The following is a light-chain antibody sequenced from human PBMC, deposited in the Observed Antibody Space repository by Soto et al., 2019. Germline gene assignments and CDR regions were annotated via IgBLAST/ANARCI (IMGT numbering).Light chain of an antibody. Sequence: ETVMTQSPATLSVSPGERATLSCRASQSVSSKLAWYQQKPGQAPRLLIYGASTRATGIPARFSGSGSGTQFTLTISSLQSEDFATYYCQQYADQFTFGPGTRVDVQ. CDR2: GAS. J-gene: IGKJ3*01. V-gene: IGKV3-15*01. CDR1: QSVSSK. CDR3: QQYADQFT.